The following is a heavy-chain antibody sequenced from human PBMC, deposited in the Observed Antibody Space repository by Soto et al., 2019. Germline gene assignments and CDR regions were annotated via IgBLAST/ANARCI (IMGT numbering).Heavy chain of an antibody. V-gene: IGHV3-30-3*01. Sequence: GGSLRLSCAASGFTFSNYAMHWVRQAPGKGLEWVAVISYDGSNKYYADSVKGRFTISRDNSKNTLYLQMNSLKAEDTAVYYCARGHGYLPHDPHFFDYWGQGTLVTVSS. CDR3: ARGHGYLPHDPHFFDY. D-gene: IGHD2-15*01. CDR1: GFTFSNYA. J-gene: IGHJ4*02. CDR2: ISYDGSNK.